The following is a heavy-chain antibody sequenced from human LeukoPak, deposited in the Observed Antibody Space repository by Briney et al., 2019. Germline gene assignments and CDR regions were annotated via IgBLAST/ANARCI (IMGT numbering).Heavy chain of an antibody. D-gene: IGHD3-10*01. CDR2: IYTSGST. CDR1: GGSISSYY. Sequence: SETLSLTCTVSGGSISSYYWSWIRQPAGKGLEWIGRIYTSGSTNYNPSLKSRVTMSVDTSKNQFSLKLSSVTAADTAVYYCARAPGGSGSYYSPRYYFDYWGQGTLVTVSS. J-gene: IGHJ4*02. V-gene: IGHV4-4*07. CDR3: ARAPGGSGSYYSPRYYFDY.